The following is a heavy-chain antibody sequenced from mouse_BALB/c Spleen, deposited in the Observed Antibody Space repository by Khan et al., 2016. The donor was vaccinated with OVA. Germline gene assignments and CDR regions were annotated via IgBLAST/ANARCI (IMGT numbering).Heavy chain of an antibody. D-gene: IGHD1-1*01. J-gene: IGHJ2*01. Sequence: VQLQQSGPELVRPGASVKISCKASGYSFTGYFMNWVMQSHGKSLEWIGRINPHIGETFYNQRFKDKATLTVDESSSTGHMELRSLASEDSAVYYCTRIYRSDFDYWGQGTTLTVSS. CDR1: GYSFTGYF. CDR2: INPHIGET. CDR3: TRIYRSDFDY. V-gene: IGHV1-20*02.